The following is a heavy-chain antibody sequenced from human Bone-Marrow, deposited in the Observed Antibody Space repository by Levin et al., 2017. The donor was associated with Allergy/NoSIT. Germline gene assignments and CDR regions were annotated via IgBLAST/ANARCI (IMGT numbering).Heavy chain of an antibody. J-gene: IGHJ3*02. V-gene: IGHV4-59*01. CDR1: GGSISSSY. CDR3: ARDWGGGAGVPRDGFDI. CDR2: INYSGST. Sequence: SQTLSLTCTVSGGSISSSYWNWIRQPPGKGLEWIGYINYSGSTYYNPSLKSRVTISVDTSKNQFSLKLSSLTAADTAVYYCARDWGGGAGVPRDGFDIWGQGTMVTVSS. D-gene: IGHD3-16*01.